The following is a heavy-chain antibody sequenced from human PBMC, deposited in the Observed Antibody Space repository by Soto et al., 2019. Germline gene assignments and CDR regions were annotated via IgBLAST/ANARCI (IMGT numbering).Heavy chain of an antibody. CDR3: ARDSSSSWPAGRNYYYGMDV. CDR2: INHSGST. CDR1: GGSFSGYY. Sequence: PSETLSLTCAVYGGSFSGYYWSWIRQPPGKGLEWIGEINHSGSTNYNPSLKSRVTISVDTSKNQFSLKLSSVTAADTAVYYCARDSSSSWPAGRNYYYGMDVWGQGTTVTVPS. V-gene: IGHV4-34*01. D-gene: IGHD6-13*01. J-gene: IGHJ6*02.